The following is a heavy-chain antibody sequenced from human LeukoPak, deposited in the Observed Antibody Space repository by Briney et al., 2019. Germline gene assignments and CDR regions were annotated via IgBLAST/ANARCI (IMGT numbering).Heavy chain of an antibody. D-gene: IGHD4-17*01. V-gene: IGHV3-33*01. Sequence: PGGSLRLSCAASGFTFSSYGMHWVRQAPGKGLEWVAVIWYDGSNKYYADSVEGRFTISRDNSKNTLYLQMNSLRAEDTAVYYCARDPTLRDMYYFDYWGQGTLVTVSS. CDR1: GFTFSSYG. J-gene: IGHJ4*02. CDR2: IWYDGSNK. CDR3: ARDPTLRDMYYFDY.